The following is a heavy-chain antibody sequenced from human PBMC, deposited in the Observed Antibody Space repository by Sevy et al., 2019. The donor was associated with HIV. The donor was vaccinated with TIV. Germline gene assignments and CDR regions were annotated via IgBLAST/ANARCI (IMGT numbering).Heavy chain of an antibody. CDR1: GFTVNSNY. CDR3: VKDTPFRRFTLSGMAGAHEYYFDY. CDR2: ISASGSVT. J-gene: IGHJ4*02. D-gene: IGHD3-3*01. V-gene: IGHV3-23*01. Sequence: GGSLRLSCAASGFTVNSNYMTWVRQAPGKGLEGVSTISASGSVTYYSDSVRGRFTISRDNSRNTVSLQMNSLRVEDTAIYYCVKDTPFRRFTLSGMAGAHEYYFDYWGQGTRVTVSS.